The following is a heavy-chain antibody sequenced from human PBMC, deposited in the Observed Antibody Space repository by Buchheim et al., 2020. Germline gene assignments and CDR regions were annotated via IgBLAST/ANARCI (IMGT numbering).Heavy chain of an antibody. CDR2: NNPSGGST. CDR1: GYTFTSYY. Sequence: QVQLVQSGAEVKKPGASVKVSCKASGYTFTSYYMHWVRQAPGQGFEWMGLNNPSGGSTTYAQKFQGRVTMTRDTSTSTVYMELGSLGSEDTAVYYCARDRGSGWNYFDYWGQGTL. CDR3: ARDRGSGWNYFDY. D-gene: IGHD6-19*01. V-gene: IGHV1-46*01. J-gene: IGHJ4*02.